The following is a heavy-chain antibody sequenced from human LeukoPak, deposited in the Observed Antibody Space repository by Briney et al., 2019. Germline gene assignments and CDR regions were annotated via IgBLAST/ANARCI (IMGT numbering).Heavy chain of an antibody. CDR2: ISANNGDT. J-gene: IGHJ4*02. V-gene: IGHV1-18*01. Sequence: GASVKVSCKASGYTFTSYGIAWVRQAPGQGLQWMGWISANNGDTSYSQKLQGRVTMTTDTSTNTAYMELRSLTSDDTAVYYCARVAVAALYFDYWGQGTLVTVSS. CDR1: GYTFTSYG. CDR3: ARVAVAALYFDY. D-gene: IGHD6-19*01.